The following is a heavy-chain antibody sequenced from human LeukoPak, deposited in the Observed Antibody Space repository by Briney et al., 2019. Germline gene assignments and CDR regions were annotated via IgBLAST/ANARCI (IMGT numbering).Heavy chain of an antibody. J-gene: IGHJ6*02. CDR2: INGDGSGT. CDR3: TRGRYYGMDV. Sequence: GGSLRLSCAASGFTFSSYWMHWVRQAPGKRLVWVSRINGDGSGTTYADSVKGRFTISRDKANNTLYLQLNSLRAEDTAVYFCTRGRYYGMDVWGQGTTVTVSS. CDR1: GFTFSSYW. V-gene: IGHV3-74*01.